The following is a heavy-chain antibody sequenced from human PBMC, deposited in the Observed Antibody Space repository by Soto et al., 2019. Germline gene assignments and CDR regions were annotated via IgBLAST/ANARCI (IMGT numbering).Heavy chain of an antibody. CDR1: GGSISSYY. V-gene: IGHV4-59*01. D-gene: IGHD4-17*01. CDR3: ARVYGDGGFDY. CDR2: IYYSGST. Sequence: ASETLSLTCTVSGGSISSYYWSWIRQPPGKGLEWIGYIYYSGSTNYNPSLKSRVTISVDTSKNQFSLKLSSVTAADTAVYYCARVYGDGGFDYWGQGTLVTVSS. J-gene: IGHJ4*02.